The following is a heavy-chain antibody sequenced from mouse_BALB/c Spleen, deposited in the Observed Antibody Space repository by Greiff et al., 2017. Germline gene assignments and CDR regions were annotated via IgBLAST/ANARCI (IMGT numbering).Heavy chain of an antibody. V-gene: IGHV5-6-4*01. J-gene: IGHJ3*01. CDR2: ISSGGSYT. Sequence: EVQGVESGGGLVKPGGSLKLSCAASGFTFSSYTMSWVRQTPEKRLEWVATISSGGSYTYYPDSVKGRFTISSDNAKNTLYLQMSSLKSEDTAMYYCTRGGNTVVATSFAYWGQGTLVTVSA. CDR3: TRGGNTVVATSFAY. D-gene: IGHD1-1*01. CDR1: GFTFSSYT.